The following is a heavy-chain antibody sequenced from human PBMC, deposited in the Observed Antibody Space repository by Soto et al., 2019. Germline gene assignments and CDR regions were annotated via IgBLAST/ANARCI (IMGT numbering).Heavy chain of an antibody. Sequence: ASVKVSCKASGYTFTGYYMHWVRQAPGQGLEWMGWINPNSGGTNYAQKFQGWVTMTRDTSISTAYMELSRLRSDDTAVYYCARAMPGSGSYPVVFFDYWGQGTLVTVSS. V-gene: IGHV1-2*04. J-gene: IGHJ4*02. CDR3: ARAMPGSGSYPVVFFDY. CDR1: GYTFTGYY. D-gene: IGHD3-10*01. CDR2: INPNSGGT.